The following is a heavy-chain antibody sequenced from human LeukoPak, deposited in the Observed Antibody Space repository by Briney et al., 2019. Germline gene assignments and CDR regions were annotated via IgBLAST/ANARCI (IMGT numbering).Heavy chain of an antibody. V-gene: IGHV3-48*03. J-gene: IGHJ4*02. CDR2: ISSSGATI. D-gene: IGHD3-16*01. CDR1: GFTFSDYE. Sequence: GGSLRLSCAASGFTFSDYEMNWVRQAPGKGLEWVSYISSSGATIHYADSVKGRFTISRDNAKNSLYLQMDSLRAEDTAVYYCAKDGGRTASGFRPHWFDCWGQGTLVTVSS. CDR3: AKDGGRTASGFRPHWFDC.